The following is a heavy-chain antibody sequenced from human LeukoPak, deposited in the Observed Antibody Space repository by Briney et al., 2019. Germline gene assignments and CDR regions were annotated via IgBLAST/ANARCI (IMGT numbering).Heavy chain of an antibody. CDR2: IQQHGSET. CDR1: GFNFSNYW. D-gene: IGHD2-2*01. J-gene: IGHJ1*01. Sequence: GGSLRLSCEGSGFNFSNYWMSWVRQAPGKGLEWVANIQQHGSETYYGDSVKGRFTISRDNAKNSLYLQMNSLRAEDTAVYYCATYSSSNGREFQYWGQGTLVTVSS. V-gene: IGHV3-7*01. CDR3: ATYSSSNGREFQY.